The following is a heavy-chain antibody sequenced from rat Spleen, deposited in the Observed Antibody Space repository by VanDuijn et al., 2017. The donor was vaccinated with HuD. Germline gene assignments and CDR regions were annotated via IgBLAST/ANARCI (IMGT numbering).Heavy chain of an antibody. J-gene: IGHJ2*01. CDR1: GFSLTSNG. V-gene: IGHV2S8*01. CDR2: ISSGGST. Sequence: QVQLKESGPGLVQPSQTLSLTCTVSGFSLTSNGVSWVRQPPGKGLEWIAAISSGGSTYYNSALKSRLSISRDTSQSQVFLKMNSLQTEDTAIYFCTRIPMVVISPFDYCDQGVIVTVSS. D-gene: IGHD1-12*02. CDR3: TRIPMVVISPFDY.